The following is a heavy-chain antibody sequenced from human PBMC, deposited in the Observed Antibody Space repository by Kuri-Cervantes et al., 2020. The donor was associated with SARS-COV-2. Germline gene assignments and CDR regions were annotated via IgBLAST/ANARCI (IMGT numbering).Heavy chain of an antibody. Sequence: GGSLRLSCAASGFTFSSYSMNWVRQAPGKGLEWVSSISSSSSYIYYADSVKGRFTTSRDNAKNSLYLQMNSLRAEDTAVYYCARAYYYDSSGYYSSWFDPWGQGTLVTVSS. J-gene: IGHJ5*02. CDR1: GFTFSSYS. D-gene: IGHD3-22*01. CDR2: ISSSSSYI. V-gene: IGHV3-21*01. CDR3: ARAYYYDSSGYYSSWFDP.